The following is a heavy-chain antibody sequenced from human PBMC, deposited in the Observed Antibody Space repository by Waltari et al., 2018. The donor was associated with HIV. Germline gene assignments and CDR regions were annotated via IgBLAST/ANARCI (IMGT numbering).Heavy chain of an antibody. CDR1: GPDFGSDG. J-gene: IGHJ4*02. CDR3: ARDSSQVHWFGESLAL. V-gene: IGHV3-30*03. Sequence: QVQLVESGGGVVQPGDVLRLSCAASGPDFGSDGMHWVRQAPGKGLEGLAAISYDGMKKYDGDSLRGRLTISRDNSKKTLYLQMNTLRPEDTAIYFCARDSSQVHWFGESLALWGQGTLVIVSS. CDR2: ISYDGMKK. D-gene: IGHD3-10*01.